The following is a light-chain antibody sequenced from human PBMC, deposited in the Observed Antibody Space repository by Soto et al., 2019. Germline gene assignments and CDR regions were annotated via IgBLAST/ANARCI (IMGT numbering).Light chain of an antibody. CDR2: APT. J-gene: IGKJ1*01. V-gene: IGKV3-15*01. Sequence: IVLTQSADTLSLSLGESATLSCMARQGFXTNFVWYQTKPRQATRVLIXAPTTRATGLPARFIGSGSGKEFTLTISSLQSEEFAVYYCQQYNKWPTWTFGQGTKVDIK. CDR3: QQYNKWPTWT. CDR1: QGFXTN.